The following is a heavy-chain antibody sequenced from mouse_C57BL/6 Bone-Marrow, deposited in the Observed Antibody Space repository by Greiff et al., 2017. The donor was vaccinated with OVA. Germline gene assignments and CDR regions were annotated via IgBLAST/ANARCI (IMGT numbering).Heavy chain of an antibody. Sequence: EVQLQQSVAELVRPGASVTLSCTASGYTITNTYMHWVKQRPEQGLEWIGRIDPANGNTKYDPKFQGKATTTADTSSNTAYLQLCSLTSEDTAIYCCASLALLAMCYWGQGTSVTVSS. CDR1: GYTITNTY. J-gene: IGHJ4*01. V-gene: IGHV14-3*01. CDR2: IDPANGNT. CDR3: ASLALLAMCY.